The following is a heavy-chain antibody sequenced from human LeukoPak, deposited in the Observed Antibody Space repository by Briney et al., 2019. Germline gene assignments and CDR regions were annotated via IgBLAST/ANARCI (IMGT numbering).Heavy chain of an antibody. Sequence: GGSLRLSCATSGFTFSTSWMHWVRQAPGKGLVWVSRINPDGSITNYANSVEGRFTISRDNAKNTVHLQMNSLRVEDTAVYFCVEGLGGSSDYWGQGTLVTVSS. CDR3: VEGLGGSSDY. CDR1: GFTFSTSW. D-gene: IGHD2-15*01. J-gene: IGHJ4*02. CDR2: INPDGSIT. V-gene: IGHV3-74*01.